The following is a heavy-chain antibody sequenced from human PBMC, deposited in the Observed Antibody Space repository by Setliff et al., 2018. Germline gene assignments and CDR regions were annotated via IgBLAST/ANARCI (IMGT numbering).Heavy chain of an antibody. Sequence: ASVKVSCKASGYTFTSYGINWVRQAPGQGLEWMGWISSYNGNTNYAQNLQCRVTMTTDTYTSTAYMELRSLTSDDTAVYYCARVGDTGWYGGAIDYWGQGTLVTVSA. CDR2: ISSYNGNT. D-gene: IGHD6-19*01. CDR3: ARVGDTGWYGGAIDY. J-gene: IGHJ4*02. V-gene: IGHV1-18*01. CDR1: GYTFTSYG.